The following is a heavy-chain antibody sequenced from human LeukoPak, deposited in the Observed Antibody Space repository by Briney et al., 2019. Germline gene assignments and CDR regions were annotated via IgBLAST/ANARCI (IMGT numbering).Heavy chain of an antibody. CDR1: GASISSGNYY. CDR3: ARDRAGDSFDI. V-gene: IGHV4-61*02. Sequence: PSETLSLTCTVSGASISSGNYYWTWIRQHAGRGLEWIGRIHTSGSTNYNPSLKSRVAISIDTSKNQFSLNLNSVTAAETAIYYCARDRAGDSFDIWGQGAMVTVSA. CDR2: IHTSGST. J-gene: IGHJ3*02. D-gene: IGHD7-27*01.